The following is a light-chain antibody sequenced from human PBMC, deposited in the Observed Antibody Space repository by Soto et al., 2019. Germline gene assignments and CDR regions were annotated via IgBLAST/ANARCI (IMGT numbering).Light chain of an antibody. CDR2: GAS. CDR3: QHFGDSPIT. J-gene: IGKJ5*01. Sequence: VVMTQSPATLSVSPGERVTLSCRASQSVRSNLAWYQQKPGQAPRLLIYGASTRATGIPDRFSGTGSGTDFTLTISRLEPEDFAVYYCQHFGDSPITFGQGTRLEIK. V-gene: IGKV3D-15*01. CDR1: QSVRSN.